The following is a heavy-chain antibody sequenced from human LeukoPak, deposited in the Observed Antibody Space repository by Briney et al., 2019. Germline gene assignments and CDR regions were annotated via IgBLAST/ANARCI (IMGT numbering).Heavy chain of an antibody. Sequence: GRSLRLSCAASGFTFSSYAMSWVRQAPGKGLEWVSAISGSGGSTYYADSVKGRFTISRDNSKNTLYLQMNSLRAEDTAVYYCAKDVVVEGWFDPWGQGTLVTVSS. CDR3: AKDVVVEGWFDP. D-gene: IGHD2-2*01. CDR1: GFTFSSYA. CDR2: ISGSGGST. J-gene: IGHJ5*02. V-gene: IGHV3-23*01.